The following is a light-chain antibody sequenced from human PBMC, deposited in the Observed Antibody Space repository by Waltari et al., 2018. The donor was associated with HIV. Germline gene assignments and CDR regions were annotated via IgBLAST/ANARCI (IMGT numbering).Light chain of an antibody. CDR3: QQYGRSPWT. CDR2: GAS. J-gene: IGKJ1*01. V-gene: IGKV3-20*01. CDR1: QTVSSSQ. Sequence: EIVLTQSPGSLSSSPGERATLCCRASQTVSSSQLAWYQQKPGQAPRRLIYGASTRATGTPDRFSGSGSGTDFTLIISRLEPEDFAVYYCQQYGRSPWTFGQGTKVEIK.